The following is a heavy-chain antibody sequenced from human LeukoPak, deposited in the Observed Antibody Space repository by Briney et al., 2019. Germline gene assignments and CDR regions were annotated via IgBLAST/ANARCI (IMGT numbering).Heavy chain of an antibody. V-gene: IGHV4-4*07. D-gene: IGHD6-19*01. CDR1: GASISSFY. CDR3: ARGIPVAGSNWFDP. Sequence: SETLSLTCTVSGASISSFYWSWIRQPAGKGLEWIGRIHTSGSTNYNPSLKSRVTMSVDMSKNQFSLKLSSATAADTAVYYCARGIPVAGSNWFDPWGQGILVTVSS. CDR2: IHTSGST. J-gene: IGHJ5*02.